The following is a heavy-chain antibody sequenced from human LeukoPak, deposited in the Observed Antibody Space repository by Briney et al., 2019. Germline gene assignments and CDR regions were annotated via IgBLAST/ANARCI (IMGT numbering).Heavy chain of an antibody. CDR2: INHTGST. V-gene: IGHV4-34*01. D-gene: IGHD2/OR15-2a*01. Sequence: SETLSLTCAVYGGSFSGYYWSWIRQPPGKGLEWIGEINHTGSTNYNPSLKSRVTISVDTSKNQFSLRLSSVTAADTAVYYCARDVFWQGGFDPWGQGTLVTVSS. J-gene: IGHJ5*02. CDR1: GGSFSGYY. CDR3: ARDVFWQGGFDP.